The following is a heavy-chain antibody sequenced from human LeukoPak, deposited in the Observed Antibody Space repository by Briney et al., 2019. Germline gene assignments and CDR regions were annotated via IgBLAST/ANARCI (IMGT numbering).Heavy chain of an antibody. Sequence: SETLSLTCTVSGGSISSYYWSWIRQPPGKGLEWIGYIYYSGSTNYSPSLKSRVTISLDTSKSQFSLKLTSVTAADTAVYYCSRATSSWRPFDYWGQGTLVTVSS. CDR1: GGSISSYY. V-gene: IGHV4-59*01. CDR2: IYYSGST. D-gene: IGHD6-13*01. CDR3: SRATSSWRPFDY. J-gene: IGHJ4*02.